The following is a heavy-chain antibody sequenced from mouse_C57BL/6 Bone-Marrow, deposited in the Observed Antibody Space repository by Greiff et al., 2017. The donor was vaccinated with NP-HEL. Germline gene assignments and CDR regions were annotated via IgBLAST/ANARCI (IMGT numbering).Heavy chain of an antibody. Sequence: EVQVVESGGGLVQSGRSLRLSCATSGFTFSDFYMEWVRQAPGKGLEWIAASRNKANDYTTEYSASVKGRFIVSRDTSQSILYLQMNALRAEDTAIYYCARDAAGAPYAMDYWGQGTSVTVSS. CDR1: GFTFSDFY. CDR3: ARDAAGAPYAMDY. CDR2: SRNKANDYTT. J-gene: IGHJ4*01. V-gene: IGHV7-1*01.